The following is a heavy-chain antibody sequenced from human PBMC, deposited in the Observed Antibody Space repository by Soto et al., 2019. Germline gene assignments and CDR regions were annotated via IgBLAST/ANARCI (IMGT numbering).Heavy chain of an antibody. CDR2: ISAYTDTP. V-gene: IGHV1-18*01. CDR1: GYTFTNFG. J-gene: IGHJ5*02. D-gene: IGHD2-2*01. Sequence: ASVKVSCKASGYTFTNFGVTWVRRAPGQGLEWMGWISAYTDTPNYAQKFQGRVTMTIDTSTSTAYMELRSLTSDDTAVYYCARVIPGAEASFDPGGQGTMVTVYS. CDR3: ARVIPGAEASFDP.